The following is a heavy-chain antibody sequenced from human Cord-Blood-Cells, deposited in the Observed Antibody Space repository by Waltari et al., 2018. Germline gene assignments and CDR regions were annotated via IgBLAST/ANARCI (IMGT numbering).Heavy chain of an antibody. CDR1: GFTFSSYE. V-gene: IGHV3-48*03. Sequence: EVQLVESGGGLVQPGGSLRPSCAASGFTFSSYEMNWVRQAPGKGLEWVSYISSSGSTIYYADSVKGRFTISRDNAKNSLYLQMNSLRAEDTAVYYCARDKPGIAAAGTTLFDYWGQGTLVTVSS. J-gene: IGHJ4*02. D-gene: IGHD6-13*01. CDR3: ARDKPGIAAAGTTLFDY. CDR2: ISSSGSTI.